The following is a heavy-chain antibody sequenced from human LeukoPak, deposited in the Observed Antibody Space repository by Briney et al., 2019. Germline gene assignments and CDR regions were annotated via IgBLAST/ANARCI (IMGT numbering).Heavy chain of an antibody. J-gene: IGHJ4*02. Sequence: ASVKVSCKASGYTFTNYYMRWVRQAPGQGLEWMGVINPSGDSTRYEQKFQDRVTMTRETSTRTVYMELSSLGSEDTAVYYCARGYSSSYRIDYWGQGTLVTVSS. D-gene: IGHD6-19*01. CDR1: GYTFTNYY. CDR2: INPSGDST. V-gene: IGHV1-46*01. CDR3: ARGYSSSYRIDY.